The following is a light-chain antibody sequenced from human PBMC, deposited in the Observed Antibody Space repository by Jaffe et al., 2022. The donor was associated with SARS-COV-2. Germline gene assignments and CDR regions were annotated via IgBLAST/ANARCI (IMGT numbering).Light chain of an antibody. CDR2: STN. J-gene: IGLJ3*02. V-gene: IGLV8-61*01. CDR1: SGSVSTSYY. Sequence: QTVVTQEPSVSVSPGGTVTLTCGLTSGSVSTSYYPSWYQQTPGQAPRMLIYSTNTRSSGVPDRFSGSILGNKAALTITGAEADDESDYYCVLYLGSGLSVFGGGTKLTVL. CDR3: VLYLGSGLSV.